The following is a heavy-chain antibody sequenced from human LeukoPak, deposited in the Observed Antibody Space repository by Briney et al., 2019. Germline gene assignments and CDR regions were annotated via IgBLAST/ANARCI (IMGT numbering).Heavy chain of an antibody. CDR2: ISSSGSTI. V-gene: IGHV3-48*03. CDR1: GFTFSSYE. D-gene: IGHD5-18*01. CDR3: AKDQSYGYNYGPIDY. J-gene: IGHJ4*02. Sequence: GGSLRLSCAASGFTFSSYEMNWVRQAPGKGLEWVSYISSSGSTIYYADSVKGRFTISRDNSKNTLYLQMNSLRAEDTAVYHCAKDQSYGYNYGPIDYWGQGTLVTVSS.